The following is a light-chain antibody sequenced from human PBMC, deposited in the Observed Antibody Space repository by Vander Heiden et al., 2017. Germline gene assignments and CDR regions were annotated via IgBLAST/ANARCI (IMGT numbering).Light chain of an antibody. V-gene: IGLV1-40*01. CDR3: QSYDSSLRGV. CDR1: SSNIGAGYD. CDR2: GNS. Sequence: QSVLTQPPSVSGAPGQRGTISCTGSSSNIGAGYDVHWYQQLPGTAPKTLIYGNSKRPSGVPDRFSGSKSGTSASLAIAGLQAEDEADYYCQSYDSSLRGVFGGGTKLTVL. J-gene: IGLJ3*02.